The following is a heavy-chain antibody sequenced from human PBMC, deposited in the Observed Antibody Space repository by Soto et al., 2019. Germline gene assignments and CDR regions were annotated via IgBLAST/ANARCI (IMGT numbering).Heavy chain of an antibody. Sequence: HPGGSLRLSCAASGFTFSSYAMHWVRQAPGKGLEWVAVISYDGSNKYHTDSVKGRFTISRDNSKNTLYLQMDSLRGEDTAVYCCARDQWFGSYHYYYGLDVWGQGTTVTVSS. CDR3: ARDQWFGSYHYYYGLDV. J-gene: IGHJ6*02. V-gene: IGHV3-30-3*01. D-gene: IGHD3-10*01. CDR1: GFTFSSYA. CDR2: ISYDGSNK.